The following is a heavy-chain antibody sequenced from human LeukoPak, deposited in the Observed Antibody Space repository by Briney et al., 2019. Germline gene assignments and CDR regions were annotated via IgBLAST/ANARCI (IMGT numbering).Heavy chain of an antibody. V-gene: IGHV3-23*01. J-gene: IGHJ4*02. CDR1: GFTLSSYA. CDR2: ISRTSGNT. CDR3: VKSLRFEDYTNLPFDY. Sequence: GGSLRLSCAASGFTLSSYAMNWVRQAPGKGLEWVSAISRTSGNTYYADSVKGRFTISRDNSKNTLYLQMNSLRAEDTAVFYCVKSLRFEDYTNLPFDYWGQGTLVTVSS. D-gene: IGHD3-10*01.